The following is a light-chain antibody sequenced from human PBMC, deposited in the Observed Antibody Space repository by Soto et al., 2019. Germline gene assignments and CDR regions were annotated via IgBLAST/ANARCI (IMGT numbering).Light chain of an antibody. CDR1: QSVSSSY. V-gene: IGKV3-20*01. Sequence: EIVLTQSPGTLSFSPGERATLSCRASQSVSSSYLAWYQQKPGQAPRLLIYGASSRATGIPDRFSGSGSGTDFTLTISRLEPEDFAVYYCQQYGSSPSRFGQGTKVDIK. CDR3: QQYGSSPSR. J-gene: IGKJ1*01. CDR2: GAS.